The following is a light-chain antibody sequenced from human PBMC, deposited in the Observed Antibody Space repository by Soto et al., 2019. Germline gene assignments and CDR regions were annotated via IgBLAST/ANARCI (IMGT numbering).Light chain of an antibody. CDR3: QQYNDWPPIT. CDR2: AAS. Sequence: EIVFTQSPSTLSVSPLERATLSCRASQSVRSNLAWYQQKPGQAPRLLIFAASTRATGIPARFSGGGSGTEFTLTISSLQSEDFAVYYCQQYNDWPPITFGQGTRLEIK. J-gene: IGKJ5*01. V-gene: IGKV3-15*01. CDR1: QSVRSN.